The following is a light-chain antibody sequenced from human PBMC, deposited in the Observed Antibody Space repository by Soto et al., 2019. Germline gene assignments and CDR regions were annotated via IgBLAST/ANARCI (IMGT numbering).Light chain of an antibody. CDR3: QQRSSWPPT. V-gene: IGKV3-11*01. CDR1: QSVSSS. CDR2: DAS. Sequence: EIVLTQSPATLSLSPGERATLSCRASQSVSSSLAWYQQKPGQAPRLLVYDASNRATGIPARFSGSGSGTDFTLTISSLESEDFAVHYCQQRSSWPPTFGGGTKV. J-gene: IGKJ4*01.